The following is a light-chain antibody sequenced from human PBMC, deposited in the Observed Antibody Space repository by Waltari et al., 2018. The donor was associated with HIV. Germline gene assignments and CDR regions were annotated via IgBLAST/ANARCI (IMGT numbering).Light chain of an antibody. CDR1: QSLLFGSNNKNR. J-gene: IGKJ4*01. CDR3: QQFSLSPPLT. V-gene: IGKV4-1*01. CDR2: WAS. Sequence: DIVMTQSPDSLSVSLGERATINCKSSQSLLFGSNNKNRLAWYQQRPGQPPKLLISWASTRESGVPDRFSGSGSGTDFTLTINSLQAEDVAVYYCQQFSLSPPLTFGGGTEVEIK.